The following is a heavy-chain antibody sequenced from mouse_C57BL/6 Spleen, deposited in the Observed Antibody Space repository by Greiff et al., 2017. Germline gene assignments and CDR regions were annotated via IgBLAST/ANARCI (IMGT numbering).Heavy chain of an antibody. J-gene: IGHJ4*01. CDR2: IYPGDGDT. CDR1: GYAFSSSW. CDR3: ARDDYDAMDY. V-gene: IGHV1-82*01. Sequence: VQLQQSGPELVKPGASVKISCKASGYAFSSSWMNWVKQRPGKGLEWIGRIYPGDGDTNYNGKFKGKATLTADKSSSTAYMQLSSLTSEDSAVYFCARDDYDAMDYWGQGTSVTDSS.